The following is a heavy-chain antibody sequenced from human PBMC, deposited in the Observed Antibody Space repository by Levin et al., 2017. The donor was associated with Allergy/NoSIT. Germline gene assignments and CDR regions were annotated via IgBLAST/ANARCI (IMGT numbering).Heavy chain of an antibody. CDR3: ANSITTDFFYGMDV. D-gene: IGHD1-14*01. Sequence: ETLSLTCAASGFTFTNYAMSWVRQAPGKGLEWVSVISASAIVSYYADSVRGRFTISRDNSKSTVYLQMNSLRAEDTAIYYCANSITTDFFYGMDVWGQGTTVTVTS. J-gene: IGHJ6*02. CDR1: GFTFTNYA. CDR2: ISASAIVS. V-gene: IGHV3-23*01.